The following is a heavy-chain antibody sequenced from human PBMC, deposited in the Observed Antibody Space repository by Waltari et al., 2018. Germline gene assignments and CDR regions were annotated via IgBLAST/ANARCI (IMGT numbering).Heavy chain of an antibody. J-gene: IGHJ4*02. Sequence: QVQLQESGPGLVKPSETLSLTCTVSGGSIRSYFWRWFRQPPGKGLELIWYIYYNGNTNYNPSLKSRVTISVDTSKNQFSLKLRSVTAADTAVYYCSRVTDYYDSSGYQKYFDYWGQGTLVTVSS. CDR3: SRVTDYYDSSGYQKYFDY. D-gene: IGHD3-22*01. V-gene: IGHV4-59*01. CDR2: IYYNGNT. CDR1: GGSIRSYF.